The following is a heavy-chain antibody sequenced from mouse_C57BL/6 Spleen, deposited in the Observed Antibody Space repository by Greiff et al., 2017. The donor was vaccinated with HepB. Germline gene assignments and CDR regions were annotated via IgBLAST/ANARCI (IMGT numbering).Heavy chain of an antibody. J-gene: IGHJ4*01. D-gene: IGHD2-3*01. CDR3: AHDDYPYYYDMYY. CDR1: GYTFTSYW. Sequence: VQLQQSGAELVKPGASVKLSCKASGYTFTSYWMHWVKQRPGRGLEWIGRIDPNSGGTKYNEKFTSKATLTADKPSNTAYMQLSSLTSEDSAVYYCAHDDYPYYYDMYYWGQGTSVTVSS. V-gene: IGHV1-72*01. CDR2: IDPNSGGT.